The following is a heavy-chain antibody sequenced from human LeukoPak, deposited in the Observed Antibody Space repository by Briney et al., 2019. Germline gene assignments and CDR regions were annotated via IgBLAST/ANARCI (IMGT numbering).Heavy chain of an antibody. D-gene: IGHD3-22*01. V-gene: IGHV4-59*01. J-gene: IGHJ3*02. CDR3: ASWDSSGLDAFDI. CDR1: GGSISSYY. CDR2: IYYSGST. Sequence: SETLSLTCTVSGGSISSYYWSWIRQPPGKGLEWIGYIYYSGSTNYNPSLKSRVTISVDTSKNQFSLKLSSVTAADTAVYYCASWDSSGLDAFDIWGQGTMVTVSS.